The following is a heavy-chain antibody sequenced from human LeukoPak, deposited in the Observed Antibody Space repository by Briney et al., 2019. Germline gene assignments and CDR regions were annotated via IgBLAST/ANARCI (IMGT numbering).Heavy chain of an antibody. J-gene: IGHJ4*02. CDR1: GYTFTGYY. D-gene: IGHD4-11*01. CDR3: ARWRYSNYFFDN. CDR2: INPNRPAT. Sequence: ASVKVSCKASGYTFTGYYIHWVRQAPGQGLEWMGWINPNRPATNYAVKFKDRVIMTSDTSTGTAYMELNRLTSDDTAVCYCARWRYSNYFFDNWGQGTLVTVSS. V-gene: IGHV1-2*02.